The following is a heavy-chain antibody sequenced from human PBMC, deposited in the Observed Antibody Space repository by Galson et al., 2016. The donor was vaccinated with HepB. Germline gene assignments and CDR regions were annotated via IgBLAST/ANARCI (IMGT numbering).Heavy chain of an antibody. V-gene: IGHV3-33*01. Sequence: SLRLSCAASGFTFNNYGMHWVRQAPGKGLEWVALIWYDGRNKYYADSVKGSFTISRDNSKNTLYLQMNSLRAEDTAVYYCVRDRAARDTVYYYGMDVWGQGATVTVSS. CDR2: IWYDGRNK. D-gene: IGHD6-25*01. CDR1: GFTFNNYG. CDR3: VRDRAARDTVYYYGMDV. J-gene: IGHJ6*02.